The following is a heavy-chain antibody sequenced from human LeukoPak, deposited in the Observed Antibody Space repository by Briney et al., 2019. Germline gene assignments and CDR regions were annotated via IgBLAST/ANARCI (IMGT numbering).Heavy chain of an antibody. Sequence: GGSLRLSCAASGFTFSSYAMHWVRQAPGKGLEWVAVISYDGSNKYYADSVKGRFTISRDNSKNTLYLQMNSLRAEDTAVYYCARDGDIVVVVAATFYLDYWGQGTLVTVSS. CDR2: ISYDGSNK. V-gene: IGHV3-30-3*01. D-gene: IGHD2-15*01. J-gene: IGHJ4*02. CDR1: GFTFSSYA. CDR3: ARDGDIVVVVAATFYLDY.